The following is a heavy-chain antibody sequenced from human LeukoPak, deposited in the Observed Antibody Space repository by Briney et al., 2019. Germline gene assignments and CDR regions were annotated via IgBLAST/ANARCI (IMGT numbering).Heavy chain of an antibody. CDR1: GYPFRNYW. Sequence: GGSLTLPCAGSGYPFRNYWMNWLRKAPGKGLEWVANIKEEGSEKYYVDSVKCRFAVSRDNAKHSLYLQINSLRADDTAVYYCARGGPTGGTDYWGQGTLVTVSS. V-gene: IGHV3-7*01. CDR2: IKEEGSEK. J-gene: IGHJ4*02. D-gene: IGHD3-16*01. CDR3: ARGGPTGGTDY.